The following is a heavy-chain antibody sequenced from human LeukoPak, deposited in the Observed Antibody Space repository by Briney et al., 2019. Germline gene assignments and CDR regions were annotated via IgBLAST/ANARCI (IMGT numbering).Heavy chain of an antibody. J-gene: IGHJ6*02. Sequence: GGSLRLSCAVTGFTFSSFSMHWVRQAPGKGLEWVAVISYDGSNKYYADSVKGRFTVSRDNSKNTLYLQMNSLRTEDTAVYYCAKGRVGANGYYYYGMDVWGQGTTVSVSS. CDR1: GFTFSSFS. D-gene: IGHD1-26*01. CDR2: ISYDGSNK. V-gene: IGHV3-30*18. CDR3: AKGRVGANGYYYYGMDV.